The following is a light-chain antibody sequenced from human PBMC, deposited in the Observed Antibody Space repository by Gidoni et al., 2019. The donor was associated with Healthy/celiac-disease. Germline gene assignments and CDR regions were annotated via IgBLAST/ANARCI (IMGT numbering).Light chain of an antibody. CDR3: QQYNNWPLYS. Sequence: EIVMTQSPATLSVSPGERATRSCRASQSVSSNLAWYPQTPGQAPRLLIYGASTSATGIPARFSGSGSGTEFTLTISSLQSEDFAVYYCQQYNNWPLYSFGQGTKLEIK. CDR1: QSVSSN. CDR2: GAS. V-gene: IGKV3-15*01. J-gene: IGKJ2*03.